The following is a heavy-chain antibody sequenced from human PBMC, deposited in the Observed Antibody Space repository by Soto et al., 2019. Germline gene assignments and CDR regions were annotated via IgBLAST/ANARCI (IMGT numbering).Heavy chain of an antibody. D-gene: IGHD6-13*01. V-gene: IGHV4-39*01. CDR2: IYYSGST. J-gene: IGHJ4*02. CDR1: GGSISSSSYY. Sequence: SETLSLTCTVSGGSISSSSYYWGWIRQPPGKGLEWIGSIYYSGSTYYNPSLKSRVTISVDTPKNQFSLRLSSVTAADTAVYYCASSGYSSSWYYFDYWGQGTLVTVSS. CDR3: ASSGYSSSWYYFDY.